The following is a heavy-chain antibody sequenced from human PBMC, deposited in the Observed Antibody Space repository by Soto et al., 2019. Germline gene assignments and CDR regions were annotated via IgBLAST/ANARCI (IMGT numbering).Heavy chain of an antibody. CDR3: ARDCGGWNYYYYYDMDV. CDR1: GFTFSSYA. J-gene: IGHJ6*02. V-gene: IGHV3-30-3*01. Sequence: QVQLVESGGGVVQPWRSLRLSCAASGFTFSSYAMHWVRQAPGKGLEWVAVISYDGSNKYYADPVKGQFTISRDSSKKPLYLQINSLRAEDTTVYYWARDCGGWNYYYYYDMDVWGHGTTVTVSS. CDR2: ISYDGSNK. D-gene: IGHD2-21*01.